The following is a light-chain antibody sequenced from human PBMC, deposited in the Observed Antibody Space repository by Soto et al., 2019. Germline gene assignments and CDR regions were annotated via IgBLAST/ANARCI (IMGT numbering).Light chain of an antibody. CDR1: QSISSW. V-gene: IGKV1-5*03. J-gene: IGKJ1*01. CDR3: QQYNGYSWT. CDR2: KAS. Sequence: DIQMTQSPSTLSASVGDRVTITCRASQSISSWLAWYQQKPGKAPKLLIYKASTLGSGVPARFSGSGSGTQFTLTISSLQPDDFATYYCQQYNGYSWTFGQGTRVEIK.